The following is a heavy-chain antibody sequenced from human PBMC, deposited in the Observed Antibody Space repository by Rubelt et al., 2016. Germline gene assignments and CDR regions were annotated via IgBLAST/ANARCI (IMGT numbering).Heavy chain of an antibody. Sequence: QVQLQESGPGLVKPSETLSLTCTVSGGSISSYYWSWIRQPPGKGLEWIGYIYYSGSTNYNPFLKSRVTISVDTSKNQFSLKLSSVTAADTAVYYCARQVAAVAGRRPWYFDLWGRGTLVTVSS. J-gene: IGHJ2*01. CDR1: GGSISSYY. D-gene: IGHD6-19*01. CDR3: ARQVAAVAGRRPWYFDL. CDR2: IYYSGST. V-gene: IGHV4-59*08.